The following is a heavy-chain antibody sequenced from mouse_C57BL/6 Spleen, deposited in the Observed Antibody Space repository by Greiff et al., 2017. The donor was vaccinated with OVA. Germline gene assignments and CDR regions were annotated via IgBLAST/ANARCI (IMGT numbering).Heavy chain of an antibody. J-gene: IGHJ2*01. CDR1: GYAFSSSW. V-gene: IGHV1-82*01. D-gene: IGHD2-4*01. CDR3: AGGFDYESYFDY. CDR2: IYPGDGDT. Sequence: QVQLQQSGPELVKPGASVKISCKASGYAFSSSWMNWVKQRPGKGLEWIGRIYPGDGDTNYNGKFKGKATLTADKSSSTAYMQLSSLTSEDSAVYFCAGGFDYESYFDYWGQGTTLTVSS.